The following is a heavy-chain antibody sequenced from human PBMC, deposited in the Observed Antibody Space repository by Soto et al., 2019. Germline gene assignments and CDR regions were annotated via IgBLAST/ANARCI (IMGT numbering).Heavy chain of an antibody. CDR1: GGTFSSYA. CDR2: IIPIFGTA. J-gene: IGHJ6*02. Sequence: SVKVSCKASGGTFSSYAISWVRQAPGQGLEWMGGIIPIFGTANYAQKFQGRVTITADESTSTAYMELSSLRSEDTAVYYCASLGYSYGSNYYYGMDDWRQGTTVTVSS. V-gene: IGHV1-69*13. CDR3: ASLGYSYGSNYYYGMDD. D-gene: IGHD5-18*01.